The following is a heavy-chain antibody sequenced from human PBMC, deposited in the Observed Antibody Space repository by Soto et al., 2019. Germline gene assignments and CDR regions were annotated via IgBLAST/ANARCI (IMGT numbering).Heavy chain of an antibody. CDR3: AKDKPGTTAFDY. CDR1: GFAFSSYA. D-gene: IGHD1-1*01. V-gene: IGHV3-23*01. J-gene: IGHJ4*02. CDR2: VSGRGDMT. Sequence: GGSLRLSCAASGFAFSSYAMTWVRQAPGKGLEWVAAVSGRGDMTYYADSVKGRFTISRDNSNNTLFLQMDSLRVDDTAVYYCAKDKPGTTAFDYWGQGTPVTVSS.